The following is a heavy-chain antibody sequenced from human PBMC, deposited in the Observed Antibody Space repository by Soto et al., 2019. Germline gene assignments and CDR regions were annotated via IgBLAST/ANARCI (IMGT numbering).Heavy chain of an antibody. CDR3: ARVLYYGSGSYSPYGMDV. D-gene: IGHD3-10*01. CDR2: VSPPFRTS. CDR1: GVSFNNNG. Sequence: QVQLVQSGAEVKKPGASVKVSCKTSGVSFNNNGIGWVRQPPGHGLEWMGGVSPPFRTSNYARKFQGRISITADASTGTVNMELSSLTSEDTAQYYCARVLYYGSGSYSPYGMDVWRQGTTVTVSS. J-gene: IGHJ6*02. V-gene: IGHV1-69*01.